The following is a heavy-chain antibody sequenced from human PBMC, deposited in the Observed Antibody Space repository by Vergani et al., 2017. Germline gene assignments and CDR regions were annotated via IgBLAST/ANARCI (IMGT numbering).Heavy chain of an antibody. J-gene: IGHJ6*03. V-gene: IGHV4-34*01. CDR3: ARGITRIAARYYYYYYMDV. CDR2: INHSGST. CDR1: GGSFSGYY. D-gene: IGHD6-6*01. Sequence: QVQLQQWGAGLLKPSETLSLTCAVYGGSFSGYYWSWIRQPPGKGLEWIGEINHSGSTNYNPSLKSRVTISVDTSKNQFSLKLSSVTAADTAVYYCARGITRIAARYYYYYYMDVWGTGTTVIVFS.